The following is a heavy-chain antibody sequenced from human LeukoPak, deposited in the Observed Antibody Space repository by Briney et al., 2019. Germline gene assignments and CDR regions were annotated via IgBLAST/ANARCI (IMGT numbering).Heavy chain of an antibody. CDR1: GGSISDDY. CDR3: ARDTYSSSWYRWFDP. CDR2: IYYSGST. J-gene: IGHJ5*02. V-gene: IGHV4-59*12. D-gene: IGHD6-13*01. Sequence: SETLSLTCSVSGGSISDDYWNWIRQPPGKGLEWIGYIYYSGSTYYNPSLKSRVTISVDTSKNQFSLKLSSVTAADTAVYYCARDTYSSSWYRWFDPWGQGTLVTVSS.